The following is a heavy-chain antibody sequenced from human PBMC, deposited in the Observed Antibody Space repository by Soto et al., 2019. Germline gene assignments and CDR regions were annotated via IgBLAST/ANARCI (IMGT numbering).Heavy chain of an antibody. Sequence: GSLRLSCAASGFTSGSYAMHWARQAPGKGLEWVAVISYDGSNKYYADSVKGRFTISRDNSKNTLYLQMNSLRAEDTAVYYCARDKRDLRFLEWSYYFDFWGQGTLVTVSS. D-gene: IGHD3-3*01. CDR2: ISYDGSNK. J-gene: IGHJ4*02. V-gene: IGHV3-30-3*01. CDR1: GFTSGSYA. CDR3: ARDKRDLRFLEWSYYFDF.